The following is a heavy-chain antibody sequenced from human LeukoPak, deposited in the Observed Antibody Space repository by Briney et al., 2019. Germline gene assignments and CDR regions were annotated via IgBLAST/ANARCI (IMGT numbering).Heavy chain of an antibody. Sequence: SETLSLTCAVSGGSISSSSYYWGWIRQLPGKGLEWIGSIYYSGSTYYNPSLKSRVTISVDTSKNQFSLKLSSVTAADTAVYYCARHESYSGSPAPFDYWGQGTLVTVSS. CDR3: ARHESYSGSPAPFDY. J-gene: IGHJ4*02. V-gene: IGHV4-39*01. CDR2: IYYSGST. CDR1: GGSISSSSYY. D-gene: IGHD1-26*01.